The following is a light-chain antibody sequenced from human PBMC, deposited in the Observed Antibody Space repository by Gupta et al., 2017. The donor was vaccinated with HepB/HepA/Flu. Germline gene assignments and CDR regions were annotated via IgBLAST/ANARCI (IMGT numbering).Light chain of an antibody. CDR1: LTVSSSY. Sequence: EIVLTQSPGTLSLSTGERATLSCRASLTVSSSYLAWYQQKPGQTPRLLIYGASSRATGVPGRFSGSGSGTDFTLTISRLEPEDFAVYYCQQYGSSPFTFGPGTKVDIK. V-gene: IGKV3-20*01. CDR3: QQYGSSPFT. J-gene: IGKJ3*01. CDR2: GAS.